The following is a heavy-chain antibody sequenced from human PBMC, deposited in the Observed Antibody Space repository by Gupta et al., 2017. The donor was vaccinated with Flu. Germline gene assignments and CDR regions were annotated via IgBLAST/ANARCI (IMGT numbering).Heavy chain of an antibody. V-gene: IGHV1-69*01. D-gene: IGHD2-15*01. J-gene: IGHJ4*02. CDR2: ITPVFGPT. Sequence: VQLVQSGDELKMPGSSVKDSCQASGVTFSDYAITWVRRAPGQGLEWMGGITPVFGPTKYGQKFQGRVTITADESTNTAYLELSSLRSEDTAVYYCARKGGGHCSGGTCYSFDYWGQGTLVTVSS. CDR1: GVTFSDYA. CDR3: ARKGGGHCSGGTCYSFDY.